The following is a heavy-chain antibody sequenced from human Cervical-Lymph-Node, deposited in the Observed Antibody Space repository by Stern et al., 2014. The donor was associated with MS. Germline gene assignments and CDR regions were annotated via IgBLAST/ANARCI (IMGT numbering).Heavy chain of an antibody. D-gene: IGHD2-2*01. CDR3: AKICSSTTSNGVDY. Sequence: VQLVESGGGVVQPGRSLRLSCAASGFNFSTYGMHWVRQAPGKGGEWVAIMSNDGSKKYYAASVKGRFTISRDNPKNTLYLQMNTLRPKDTAVYYCAKICSSTTSNGVDYWGQGTLVIVSS. CDR2: MSNDGSKK. V-gene: IGHV3-30*18. CDR1: GFNFSTYG. J-gene: IGHJ4*02.